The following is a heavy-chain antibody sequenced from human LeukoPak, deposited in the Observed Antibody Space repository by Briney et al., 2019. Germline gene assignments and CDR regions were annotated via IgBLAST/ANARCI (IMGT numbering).Heavy chain of an antibody. Sequence: GASVKVSCKASGYTFTGYYMRWVRQAPGQGLEWMGWINPNSGGTNYALKFQGRVTMTRDTSISTAYMELSRLRSDDTAVYYCATLYCSSTSCLDPWGQGTLVTVSS. D-gene: IGHD2-2*01. J-gene: IGHJ5*02. V-gene: IGHV1-2*02. CDR2: INPNSGGT. CDR3: ATLYCSSTSCLDP. CDR1: GYTFTGYY.